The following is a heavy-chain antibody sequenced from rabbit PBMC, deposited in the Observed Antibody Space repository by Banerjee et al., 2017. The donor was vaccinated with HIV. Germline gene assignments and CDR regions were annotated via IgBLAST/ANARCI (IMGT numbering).Heavy chain of an antibody. CDR1: GIDFSSYYY. CDR3: VRHNSGLTL. CDR2: IYTSSGST. J-gene: IGHJ6*01. D-gene: IGHD4-1*01. V-gene: IGHV1S43*01. Sequence: QSLEESGGDLVKPGGTLTLTCKASGIDFSSYYYMCWVRQAPGKGLELIACIYTSSGSTWYASWVNGRFTVSGTSSTTVDLKMTSLTAADTATYFCVRHNSGLTLWGPGTLVTVS.